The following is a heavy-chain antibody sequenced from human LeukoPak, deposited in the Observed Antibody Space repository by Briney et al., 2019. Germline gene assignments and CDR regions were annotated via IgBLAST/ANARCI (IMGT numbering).Heavy chain of an antibody. CDR1: RFTFSDYY. J-gene: IGHJ4*02. CDR3: AKDHLPGIVVADRDY. Sequence: PGGSLRLSYAASRFTFSDYYMTWVRQAPGKGLEWVSAISGSGGTTYYVDSVKGRFTISRDNSKNTLYLQINSLRAEDTAVYYCAKDHLPGIVVADRDYWGQGTLVTVSS. V-gene: IGHV3-23*01. CDR2: ISGSGGTT. D-gene: IGHD6-19*01.